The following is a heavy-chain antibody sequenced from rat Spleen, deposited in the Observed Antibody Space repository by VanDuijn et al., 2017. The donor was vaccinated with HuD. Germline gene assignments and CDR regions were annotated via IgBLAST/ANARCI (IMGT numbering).Heavy chain of an antibody. CDR1: GFSLISNS. CDR2: MWNGGGT. D-gene: IGHD1-11*01. V-gene: IGHV2-1*01. CDR3: ARSYGGYTQHWFAY. Sequence: QVQLKESGPGLVQPSQTLSLICTVSGFSLISNSEHWVRQPPGKGLEWMGAMWNGGGTDYNSAFKSRLSFSRDTSKSQIFLKMNSLQTDDTAIYFCARSYGGYTQHWFAYWGQGTLVTVSS. J-gene: IGHJ3*01.